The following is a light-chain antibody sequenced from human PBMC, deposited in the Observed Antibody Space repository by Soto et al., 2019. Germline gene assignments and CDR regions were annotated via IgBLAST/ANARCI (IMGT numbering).Light chain of an antibody. J-gene: IGKJ2*01. Sequence: EIVMTQSPATLSVSPGERATLSCRASQRVSSSLAWYQHKPGQAPRLLIYGASIRATGIPGRFSGSGSGTEFTLTISSLQSEDFAAYYCQQYSNRYTCGQGTKLEIK. CDR2: GAS. CDR3: QQYSNRYT. V-gene: IGKV3D-15*01. CDR1: QRVSSS.